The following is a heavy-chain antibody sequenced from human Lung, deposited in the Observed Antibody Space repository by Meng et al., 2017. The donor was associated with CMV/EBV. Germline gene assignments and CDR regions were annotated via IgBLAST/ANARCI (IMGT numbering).Heavy chain of an antibody. D-gene: IGHD2-2*01. J-gene: IGHJ6*02. CDR2: FDPEDGET. V-gene: IGHV1-24*01. CDR1: GYTLRDLS. CDR3: ATNSRTREWVYGMDV. Sequence: SVKVSXKVSGYTLRDLSMHWVRQAPGKGLEWMGGFDPEDGETIYAQNFQGRVTMTEDTRTDTAYMEVGSLTFEDTAVYYCATNSRTREWVYGMDVWGPGTXVNGAS.